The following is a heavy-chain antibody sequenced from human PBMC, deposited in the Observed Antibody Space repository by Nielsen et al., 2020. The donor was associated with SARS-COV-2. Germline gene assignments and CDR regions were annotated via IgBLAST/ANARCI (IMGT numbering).Heavy chain of an antibody. CDR1: GFSFGNFA. CDR2: ISYDGSYE. V-gene: IGHV3-30*04. Sequence: GSLRLSCAASGFSFGNFAMHWVRQAPGKGLEWMTIISYDGSYEHYADSVKGRFTISRDNSKSTVFLQMNSLKLEDTAVYYCARETIDHTSSFVDYWGQGTLVTVSS. D-gene: IGHD2-2*01. J-gene: IGHJ4*02. CDR3: ARETIDHTSSFVDY.